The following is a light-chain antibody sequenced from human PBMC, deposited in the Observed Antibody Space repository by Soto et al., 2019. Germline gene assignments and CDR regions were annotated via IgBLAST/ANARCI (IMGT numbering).Light chain of an antibody. Sequence: QSVLTQPGSVSGSPGQSITVSCTGTSSDVGVYDYVSWYQQHPGKAPKLIIYEVSDRPSGVSNRFFGSKSGNTASLTISGLQAEDEADYYCASYTSSRTWVFGGGTQLTVL. CDR3: ASYTSSRTWV. CDR1: SSDVGVYDY. CDR2: EVS. V-gene: IGLV2-14*01. J-gene: IGLJ3*02.